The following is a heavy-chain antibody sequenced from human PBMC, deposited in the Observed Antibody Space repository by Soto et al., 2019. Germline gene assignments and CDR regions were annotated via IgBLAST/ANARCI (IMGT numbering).Heavy chain of an antibody. Sequence: EVELVESGGGLVQPGRSLRLSCAASGFTFDDYAMHWVRQAPGKGLEWVSGITWNGGSSGYEDSVKGRVTISRDNAKNSLYLQMNSLRPEDTALYYCAQKYGQTFFLGGAFDIWGQGTMVTVSS. J-gene: IGHJ3*02. CDR2: ITWNGGSS. CDR1: GFTFDDYA. CDR3: AQKYGQTFFLGGAFDI. D-gene: IGHD3-3*01. V-gene: IGHV3-9*01.